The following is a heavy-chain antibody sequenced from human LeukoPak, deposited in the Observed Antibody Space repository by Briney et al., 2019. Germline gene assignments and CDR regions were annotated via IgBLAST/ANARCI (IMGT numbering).Heavy chain of an antibody. D-gene: IGHD3-10*01. V-gene: IGHV3-23*01. Sequence: PGGSLRLSCAASGFTFSNYWMNWVRQAPGKGLEWVSAISGSGGSTYYADSVKGRFTISRDNSKNTLYLQMNSLRAEDTAVYYCAKDSKWFGELLFDYWGQGTLVTVSS. CDR3: AKDSKWFGELLFDY. CDR1: GFTFSNYW. CDR2: ISGSGGST. J-gene: IGHJ4*02.